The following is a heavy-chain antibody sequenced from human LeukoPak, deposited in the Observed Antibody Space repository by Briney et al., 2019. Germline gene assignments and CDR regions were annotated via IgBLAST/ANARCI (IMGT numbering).Heavy chain of an antibody. J-gene: IGHJ5*02. D-gene: IGHD3-16*02. CDR3: ARDLIGSGGFGGVIA. Sequence: PSETLSLTCTVSGGSISSYYWSWIRQPPGKGLEWIGYIYYSGSTNYNPSLKSRVTISVDTSKNQFSLKLSSVTAADTAVYYCARDLIGSGGFGGVIAWGQGTLVTVSS. CDR2: IYYSGST. V-gene: IGHV4-59*12. CDR1: GGSISSYY.